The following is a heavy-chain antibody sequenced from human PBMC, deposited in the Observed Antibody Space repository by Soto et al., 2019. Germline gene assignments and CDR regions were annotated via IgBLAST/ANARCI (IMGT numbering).Heavy chain of an antibody. V-gene: IGHV3-30*18. CDR3: AKTPREGRGAPYSYCGMDV. Sequence: GSLRLSCAASGFTFSSYGMHWVRQAPGKGLEWVAVISYDGSNKYYADSVKGRFTISRDNSKNTLYLQMNSLRAEDTAVYYCAKTPREGRGAPYSYCGMDVWGQGTTVTVSS. CDR1: GFTFSSYG. CDR2: ISYDGSNK. J-gene: IGHJ6*02. D-gene: IGHD3-10*01.